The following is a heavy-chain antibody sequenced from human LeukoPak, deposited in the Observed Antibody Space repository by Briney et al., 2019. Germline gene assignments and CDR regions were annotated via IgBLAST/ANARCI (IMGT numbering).Heavy chain of an antibody. D-gene: IGHD4-17*01. Sequence: GESLKISCKGSASSFTRYWIGWVRQMPGKGLEWMGIIYPGDSDTRYSPSFQGQVTISADRSISTAYLQWSSLKASDTAMYYCARSGDYAFDYWGQGTLVTVSS. CDR1: ASSFTRYW. CDR3: ARSGDYAFDY. CDR2: IYPGDSDT. J-gene: IGHJ4*02. V-gene: IGHV5-51*01.